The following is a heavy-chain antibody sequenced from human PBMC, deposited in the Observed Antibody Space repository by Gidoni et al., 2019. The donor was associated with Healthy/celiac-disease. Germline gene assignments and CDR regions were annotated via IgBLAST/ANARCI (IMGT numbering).Heavy chain of an antibody. CDR3: ARGDYYGSGSYLIPYYYYYMDV. V-gene: IGHV4-34*01. J-gene: IGHJ6*03. CDR2: INHSGST. D-gene: IGHD3-10*01. Sequence: QVQLQQWGAGLLKPSETLSLTCAVYGGSFSGYYWIWIRQPPGKGLEWIGEINHSGSTNYNPSLKSRVTISVDTSKNQFSLKLSSVTAADTAVYYCARGDYYGSGSYLIPYYYYYMDVWGKGTTVTVSS. CDR1: GGSFSGYY.